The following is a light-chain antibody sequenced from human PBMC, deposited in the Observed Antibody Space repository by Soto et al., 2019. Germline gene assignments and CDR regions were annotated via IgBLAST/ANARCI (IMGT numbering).Light chain of an antibody. CDR3: QQRSNWPRT. V-gene: IGKV3-11*01. CDR2: DAS. J-gene: IGKJ1*01. CDR1: QSVNSY. Sequence: EIVLTQSPATLSLSPGERATLSCRASQSVNSYLVWYQQTFGQAPRLLIYDASNRATGIPARFSGSGSGTDYTLTISSLEPEDFAVYYCQQRSNWPRTFGQGTKVEIK.